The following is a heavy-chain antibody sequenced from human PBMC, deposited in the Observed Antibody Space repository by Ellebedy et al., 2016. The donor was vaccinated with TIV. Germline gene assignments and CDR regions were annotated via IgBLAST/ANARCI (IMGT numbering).Heavy chain of an antibody. D-gene: IGHD3-3*01. CDR2: INPSGGST. V-gene: IGHV1-46*01. CDR3: ARSSFGNGYYGSIDY. J-gene: IGHJ4*02. CDR1: GYTFINYY. Sequence: AASVKVSCKASGYTFINYYIHWVRQAPGQGLEWMGKINPSGGSTSNAHHLQGRISMTRDTSTSTVYMELSSLRAEDTAMYYCARSSFGNGYYGSIDYWGQGTLVTVSS.